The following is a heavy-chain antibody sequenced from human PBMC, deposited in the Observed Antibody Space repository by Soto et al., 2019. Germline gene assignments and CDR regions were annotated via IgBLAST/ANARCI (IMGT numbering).Heavy chain of an antibody. D-gene: IGHD2-15*01. CDR1: GYSFTSYW. CDR3: ATLPGQSGYWSGDRSTGAYTGTDP. J-gene: IGHJ6*01. V-gene: IGHV5-10-1*01. Sequence: PGESLKISCKGSGYSFTSYWISCVRQMPGKGLERMGGTDPSDSYTNYSPSFQGHVTISADKAISTAYLQWSSLKASDTAMYYCATLPGQSGYWSGDRSTGAYTGTDPWGQGTTAAVST. CDR2: TDPSDSYT.